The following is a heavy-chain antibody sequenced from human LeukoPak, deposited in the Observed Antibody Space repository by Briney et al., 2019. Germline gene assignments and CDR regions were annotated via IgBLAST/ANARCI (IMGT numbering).Heavy chain of an antibody. CDR1: GYTFTSYG. CDR3: ARVIWKYYDSSDSHYFDY. CDR2: ISAYNGNT. J-gene: IGHJ4*02. V-gene: IGHV1-18*01. D-gene: IGHD3-22*01. Sequence: ASVKVSCKASGYTFTSYGISWVRQAPGQGLEWMGWISAYNGNTNYAQKLQGRVTMTTDTSTSTAYMELRSLRSDDTAVYYCARVIWKYYDSSDSHYFDYWGQGTLVTVSS.